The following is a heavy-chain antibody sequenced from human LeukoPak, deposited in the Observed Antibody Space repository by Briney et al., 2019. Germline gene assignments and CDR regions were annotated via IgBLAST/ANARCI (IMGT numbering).Heavy chain of an antibody. V-gene: IGHV1-3*03. D-gene: IGHD3-9*01. CDR1: GYTFTSYA. Sequence: ASVKVSCKASGYTFTSYAMHWVRQAPGQGLEWMGWINVGNGKTKYSQEFQGRVTITRDTSASTAYMELSSLRSEDTAVYYCARASRGGLLTGYRTYYFDYWGQGTLVTVSS. CDR3: ARASRGGLLTGYRTYYFDY. CDR2: INVGNGKT. J-gene: IGHJ4*02.